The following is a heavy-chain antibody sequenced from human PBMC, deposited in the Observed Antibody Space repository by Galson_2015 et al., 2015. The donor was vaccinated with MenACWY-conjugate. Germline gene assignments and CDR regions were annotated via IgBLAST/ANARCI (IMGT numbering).Heavy chain of an antibody. CDR2: IYSSEKT. CDR3: TRHRRGTED. J-gene: IGHJ4*02. V-gene: IGHV4-61*08. Sequence: VQLQESGPGLVKPSETLSLTCSVSGGSITINDDYWMWIRQPPGKGLEWLGYIYSSEKTNYAPPLKSRAPISLASSKNHFPLSQNSVTAADTAVYYCTRHRRGTEDWGQGTLVTVSS. D-gene: IGHD3-16*01. CDR1: GGSITINDDY.